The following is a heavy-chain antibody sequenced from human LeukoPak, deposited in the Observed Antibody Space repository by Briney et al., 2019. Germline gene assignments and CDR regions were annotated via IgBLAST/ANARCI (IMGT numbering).Heavy chain of an antibody. CDR1: GGSISSYY. Sequence: SETLSLTCTVSGGSISSYYWSWIRQPPGKGLEWIGYIYYSGSTNYNPSLKSRVTISVDTFKNQFSLKLSSVTAADTAVYYCARVNYGATYQIGYYYYYMDVWGKGTTVTISS. CDR3: ARVNYGATYQIGYYYYYMDV. CDR2: IYYSGST. V-gene: IGHV4-59*01. D-gene: IGHD4/OR15-4a*01. J-gene: IGHJ6*03.